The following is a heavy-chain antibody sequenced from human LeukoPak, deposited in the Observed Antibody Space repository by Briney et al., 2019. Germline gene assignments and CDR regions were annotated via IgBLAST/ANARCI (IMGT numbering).Heavy chain of an antibody. CDR3: AKVGYDSSGYRAHGDCFDY. D-gene: IGHD3-22*01. J-gene: IGHJ4*02. Sequence: GGSLRLSCAAPGFIFGKYWMSWVRQAPGKGLEWVANIKLDGSEKNYVDSVKGRFTISRDNTKNSLYLQMNSLRAEDTAVYYCAKVGYDSSGYRAHGDCFDYWGQGTLVTVSS. CDR1: GFIFGKYW. V-gene: IGHV3-7*03. CDR2: IKLDGSEK.